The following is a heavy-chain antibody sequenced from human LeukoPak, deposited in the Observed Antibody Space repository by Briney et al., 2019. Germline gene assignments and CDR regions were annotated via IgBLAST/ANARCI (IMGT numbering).Heavy chain of an antibody. D-gene: IGHD3-22*01. CDR2: INWNGGST. CDR1: GFTFDDYG. Sequence: GGSLRLSCAASGFTFDDYGMSWVRQAPGKGLEWVSGINWNGGSTGYADSVKGRFTISRDNAKNSLCLQMNSLRAEDTALYYCARGPHYYDSSGYGAFDIWGQGTMVTVSS. V-gene: IGHV3-20*04. J-gene: IGHJ3*02. CDR3: ARGPHYYDSSGYGAFDI.